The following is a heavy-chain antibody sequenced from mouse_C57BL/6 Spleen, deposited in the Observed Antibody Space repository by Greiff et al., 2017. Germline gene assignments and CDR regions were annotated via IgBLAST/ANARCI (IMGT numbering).Heavy chain of an antibody. D-gene: IGHD2-5*01. J-gene: IGHJ2*01. CDR2: IDPENGDT. CDR3: TTYYSNYGGY. CDR1: GFNIKDDY. V-gene: IGHV14-4*01. Sequence: VQLQQSGAELVRPGASVKLSCTASGFNIKDDYMHWVKQRPEQGLEWIGWIDPENGDTEYASKFQGKATITADTYSNTAYLQLSSLTSEDTAVYYCTTYYSNYGGYWGQGTTLTVSS.